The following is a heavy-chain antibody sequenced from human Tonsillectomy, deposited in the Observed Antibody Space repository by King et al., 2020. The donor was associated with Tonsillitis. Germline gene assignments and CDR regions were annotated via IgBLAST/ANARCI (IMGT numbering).Heavy chain of an antibody. CDR2: ISYNGTNK. V-gene: IGHV3-30-3*01. Sequence: VQLVESGGGVVQPGRSLRLSCAASRFTFSSYAMHWVRQAPGKGLEWVAVISYNGTNKYYADSVKGRFTVSRDNSKNTMYLQMNSLRVEDTAVYYCARSPYGDYVPGGDLGQGTLAT. CDR1: RFTFSSYA. J-gene: IGHJ4*02. CDR3: ARSPYGDYVPGGD. D-gene: IGHD4-17*01.